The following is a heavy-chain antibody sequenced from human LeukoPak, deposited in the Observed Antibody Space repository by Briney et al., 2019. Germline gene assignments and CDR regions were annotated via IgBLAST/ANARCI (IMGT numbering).Heavy chain of an antibody. J-gene: IGHJ4*02. CDR3: ARRSLNYYDSSGYYFAY. Sequence: GESLKISCQGSGYSFTNYWIGWVRQMPGKGLEWMGVIYPGDSDTRYSPSFQGRINISADTSIDTAYLQWSSLKASDTAMYYCARRSLNYYDSSGYYFAYWGRGTLVTVSS. CDR2: IYPGDSDT. V-gene: IGHV5-51*01. D-gene: IGHD3-22*01. CDR1: GYSFTNYW.